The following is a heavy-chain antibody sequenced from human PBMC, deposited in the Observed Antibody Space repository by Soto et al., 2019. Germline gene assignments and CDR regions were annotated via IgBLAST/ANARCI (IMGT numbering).Heavy chain of an antibody. V-gene: IGHV3-30-3*01. Sequence: QVQLVESGGGVVQPGRSLRLSCAASGFTFSSYAMHWVRQAPGKGLEWVAVISYDGSNKYYADSVKGRFTISRDNSKNTLYLQMNSLRAEDTAVYYSARFLRFGSYGMDVWGQGTTVTVSS. J-gene: IGHJ6*02. CDR3: ARFLRFGSYGMDV. CDR1: GFTFSSYA. CDR2: ISYDGSNK. D-gene: IGHD3-10*01.